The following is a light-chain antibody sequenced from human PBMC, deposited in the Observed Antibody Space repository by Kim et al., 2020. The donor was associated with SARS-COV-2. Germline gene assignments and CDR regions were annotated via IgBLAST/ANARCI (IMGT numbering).Light chain of an antibody. J-gene: IGLJ3*02. CDR1: TSNIGTKS. CDR2: RNN. V-gene: IGLV1-44*01. Sequence: QSVLTQPPSASGTPGQRVTISCSGRTSNIGTKSVHWYQQLPGTAPKLLIYRNNQRPSGVPDRFSGSKSGTSASLAISGLQFEDEADYYCAAWDDSPNGGGFGGGTKLTVL. CDR3: AAWDDSPNGGG.